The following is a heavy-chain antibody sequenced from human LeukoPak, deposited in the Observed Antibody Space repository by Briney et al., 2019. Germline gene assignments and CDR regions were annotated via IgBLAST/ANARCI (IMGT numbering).Heavy chain of an antibody. J-gene: IGHJ4*02. V-gene: IGHV4-61*02. CDR2: IYTSGST. CDR1: GGSISSGSDY. Sequence: SETLSLTCTVSGGSISSGSDYWSWIRQPAGKGLEWIGRIYTSGSTNYNPSLKSRVTISVDTSKNQFSLKLSSVTAADTAVYYCVREKGYFDYWGQGTLVTVSS. CDR3: VREKGYFDY.